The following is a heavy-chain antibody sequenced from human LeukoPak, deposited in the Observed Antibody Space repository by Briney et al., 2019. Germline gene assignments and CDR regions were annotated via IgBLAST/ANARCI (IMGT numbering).Heavy chain of an antibody. J-gene: IGHJ4*02. CDR2: IIPIFGTA. D-gene: IGHD1-26*01. Sequence: SVKVSCKASGGTFSSYAISWVRQAPGQGLEWMGGIIPIFGTANYAQKFQGRVTIIADESTSTAYMELSSLRSEDTAVYYCARDRTVVTLSGSQTYYFDYWGQGTLVTVSS. V-gene: IGHV1-69*01. CDR3: ARDRTVVTLSGSQTYYFDY. CDR1: GGTFSSYA.